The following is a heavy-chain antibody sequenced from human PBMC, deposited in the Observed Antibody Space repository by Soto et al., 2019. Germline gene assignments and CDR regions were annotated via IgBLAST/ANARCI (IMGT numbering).Heavy chain of an antibody. CDR2: IYPGDSDT. Sequence: GESLKISCKGSGYSFTSYWIGWVRQMPGKGLEWMGIIYPGDSDTRYSPSFQGQVTISADKSISTAYLQWSSLKASDTAMYYCARRDCGGDCYSLSYGMDVWGQGTTVTV. V-gene: IGHV5-51*01. D-gene: IGHD2-21*02. CDR1: GYSFTSYW. CDR3: ARRDCGGDCYSLSYGMDV. J-gene: IGHJ6*02.